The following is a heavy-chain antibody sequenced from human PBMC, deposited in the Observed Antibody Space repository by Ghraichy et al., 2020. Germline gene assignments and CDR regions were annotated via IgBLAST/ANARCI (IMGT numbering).Heavy chain of an antibody. CDR3: ARGFPPWYYDFWSGAPSSYHYMGV. V-gene: IGHV3-53*01. Sequence: GSLRLSCAASGFTVSSNYMSWVRQAPGKGLEWVSVIYSGGSTYYADSVKGRFTISRDNSKNTLYLQMNSLRAEGPAVYYCARGFPPWYYDFWSGAPSSYHYMGVWGIGTTVTVSS. D-gene: IGHD3-3*01. J-gene: IGHJ6*03. CDR2: IYSGGST. CDR1: GFTVSSNY.